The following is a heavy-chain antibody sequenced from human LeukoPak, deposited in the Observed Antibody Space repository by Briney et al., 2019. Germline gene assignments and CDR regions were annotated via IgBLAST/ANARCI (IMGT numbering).Heavy chain of an antibody. Sequence: GGSLRLSCAASGFTVSSNYMSWVRQTPGKGLEWVSVIYSGGSTYYADSVKGRFTISRDNYKNTLYLQMNSLRAEDTAVYYCARSIAARPYYFDYWGQGTLVTVSS. CDR2: IYSGGST. D-gene: IGHD6-6*01. J-gene: IGHJ4*02. V-gene: IGHV3-53*01. CDR1: GFTVSSNY. CDR3: ARSIAARPYYFDY.